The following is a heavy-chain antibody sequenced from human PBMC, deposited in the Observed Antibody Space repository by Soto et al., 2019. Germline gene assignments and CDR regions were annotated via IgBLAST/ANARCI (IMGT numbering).Heavy chain of an antibody. D-gene: IGHD3-3*01. Sequence: SVKVSCKASGYTFSSYAISWVRQAPGQGLEWMGGIIPIFGTANYAQKFQGRVTITADKSTSTAYMELSSLRSEDTAVYYCARDNRRDDFWSGDFDYWGQGTLVTV. J-gene: IGHJ4*02. CDR2: IIPIFGTA. CDR3: ARDNRRDDFWSGDFDY. V-gene: IGHV1-69*06. CDR1: GYTFSSYA.